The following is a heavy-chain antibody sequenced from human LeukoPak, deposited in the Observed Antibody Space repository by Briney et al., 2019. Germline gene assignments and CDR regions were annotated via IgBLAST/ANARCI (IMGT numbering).Heavy chain of an antibody. J-gene: IGHJ3*02. Sequence: SETLSLTCTVSGGSISSSSYYWGWIRQPPGKGLEWIGSFYYSGSTYYNPSLKSRVTISVDTSKNQFSLKLSSVTAADTAVYYCARDPGIDAFDIWGQGTMVTVSS. CDR3: ARDPGIDAFDI. V-gene: IGHV4-39*07. CDR2: FYYSGST. CDR1: GGSISSSSYY. D-gene: IGHD3-10*01.